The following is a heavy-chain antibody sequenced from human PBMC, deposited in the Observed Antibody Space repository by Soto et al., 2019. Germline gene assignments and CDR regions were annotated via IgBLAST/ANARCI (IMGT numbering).Heavy chain of an antibody. CDR1: GYTFTSYG. V-gene: IGHV1-18*01. Sequence: ASVKVSCKASGYTFTSYGISWVRQAPGQGLEWMGWISAYNGNTNYAQKLQGRVTMTTDTSTSTAYMELRSLRSDDTAVYYCARSLRGILTGYYVFDYWGQGTLVTVSS. CDR3: ARSLRGILTGYYVFDY. CDR2: ISAYNGNT. J-gene: IGHJ4*02. D-gene: IGHD3-9*01.